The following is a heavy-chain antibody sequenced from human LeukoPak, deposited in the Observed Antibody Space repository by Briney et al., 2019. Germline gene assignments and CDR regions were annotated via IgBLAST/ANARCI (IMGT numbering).Heavy chain of an antibody. Sequence: APVKVSCKVSGESITELGMHWVRQSPGKGLEWMGGLVPENYQTIYAQDFQGRVTMTEDTSTDTAYMELSSLRSEDTAIYYCALASDYYDSSGYYLEIWGQGTLVTVSA. CDR1: GESITELG. J-gene: IGHJ3*02. CDR2: LVPENYQT. CDR3: ALASDYYDSSGYYLEI. V-gene: IGHV1-24*01. D-gene: IGHD3-22*01.